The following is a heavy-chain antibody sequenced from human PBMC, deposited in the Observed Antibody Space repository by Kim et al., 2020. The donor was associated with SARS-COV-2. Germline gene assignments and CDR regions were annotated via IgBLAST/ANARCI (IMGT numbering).Heavy chain of an antibody. CDR2: INSDGSST. J-gene: IGHJ6*02. CDR3: ARVGGSGSYYYYGMDV. V-gene: IGHV3-74*01. CDR1: GFTFSSYW. Sequence: GGSLRLSCAASGFTFSSYWMHWVRQAPGKGLVWVSRINSDGSSTSYADSVKGRFTISRDNAKNTLYLQMNSLRAEDTAVYYCARVGGSGSYYYYGMDVWGQGTTVTVSS. D-gene: IGHD3-10*01.